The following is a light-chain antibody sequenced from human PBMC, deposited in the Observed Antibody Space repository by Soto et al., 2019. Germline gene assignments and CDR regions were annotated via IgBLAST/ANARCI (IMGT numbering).Light chain of an antibody. J-gene: IGKJ1*01. CDR2: GAS. CDR1: QSVSSD. CDR3: QQYNKWPRT. V-gene: IGKV3-15*01. Sequence: ETVMTQSPATVSVSPGERATLSCRASQSVSSDLAWYQQKPGQAPRLLIYGASTRATDIPARFSGSRSGTEFTLTINSLQSEDFAVYYCQQYNKWPRTFGQGTMVDIK.